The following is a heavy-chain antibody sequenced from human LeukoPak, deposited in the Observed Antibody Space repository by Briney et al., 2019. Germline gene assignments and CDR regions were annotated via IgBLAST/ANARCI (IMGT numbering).Heavy chain of an antibody. J-gene: IGHJ6*02. CDR1: GGSISSGSYY. Sequence: SQTLSLTCTASGGSISSGSYYWSWIRQPAGKGLEWIGRIYTSGSNNYNPSLKSRVTISVDTSKNQFSLKLSSVTAADTAVYYCARDSSGSPPYYYYGMDVWGQGTTVTVSS. CDR3: ARDSSGSPPYYYYGMDV. D-gene: IGHD1-26*01. CDR2: IYTSGSN. V-gene: IGHV4-61*02.